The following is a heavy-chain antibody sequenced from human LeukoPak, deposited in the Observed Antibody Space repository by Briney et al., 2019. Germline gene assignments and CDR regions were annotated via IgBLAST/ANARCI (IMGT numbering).Heavy chain of an antibody. CDR1: GVSISSTSYY. V-gene: IGHV4-31*03. CDR2: IYYSGYT. D-gene: IGHD3-10*01. J-gene: IGHJ4*02. CDR3: ASHEGSGSYSDY. Sequence: SQTLSLTCTVSGVSISSTSYYWSWIRQPPGKGLEWIGYIYYSGYTYYTPSLKSRVTISVDTSKNQFSLKLSSVTAADTAGYYCASHEGSGSYSDYWGQGTLVTVSS.